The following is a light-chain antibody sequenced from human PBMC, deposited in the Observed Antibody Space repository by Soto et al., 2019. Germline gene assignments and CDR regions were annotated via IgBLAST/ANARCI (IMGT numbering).Light chain of an antibody. Sequence: QSVLTQPPSVSGSPGQSVTISCTGTNSDVGSYNRVSWYQHPPGTAPKVIIYEVNNRPSGVPDRFSGSKSGNTASLTISGLQAEDEADYYCSSFTSSSTVVFGGGTQLTVL. J-gene: IGLJ2*01. V-gene: IGLV2-18*02. CDR2: EVN. CDR3: SSFTSSSTVV. CDR1: NSDVGSYNR.